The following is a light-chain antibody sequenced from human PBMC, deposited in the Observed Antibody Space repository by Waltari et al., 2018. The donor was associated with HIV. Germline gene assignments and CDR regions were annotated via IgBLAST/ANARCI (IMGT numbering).Light chain of an antibody. V-gene: IGKV3-11*01. CDR1: QSIISY. Sequence: EIVLTQSPATLSLSPGHTATLSCSASQSIISYLAWYQQKPGQAPRLLLYDASHRATGIPARFSGSGSGTDFTLTIGPLEPEDFAVYYCQQRDKWPPSYTFGQGTRVEI. CDR3: QQRDKWPPSYT. CDR2: DAS. J-gene: IGKJ2*01.